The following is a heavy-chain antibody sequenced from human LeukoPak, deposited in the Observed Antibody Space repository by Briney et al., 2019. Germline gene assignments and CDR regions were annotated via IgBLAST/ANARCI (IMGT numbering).Heavy chain of an antibody. D-gene: IGHD7-27*01. CDR3: AHRQNWGEAFDI. CDR1: GFSLSTSGVG. CDR2: IYWGDDK. J-gene: IGHJ3*02. Sequence: ESGPTLVNPTQTLTLTCTFSGFSLSTSGVGVGWIRQPPGKALEWLALIYWGDDKRYSPSLKSRLTITKDTSKNQVVLTMTSMDPVDTATYYCAHRQNWGEAFDIWGQGTMVTVSS. V-gene: IGHV2-5*02.